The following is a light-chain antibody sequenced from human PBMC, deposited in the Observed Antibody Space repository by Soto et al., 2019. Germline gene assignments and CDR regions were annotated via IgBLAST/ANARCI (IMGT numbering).Light chain of an antibody. V-gene: IGKV1-39*01. Sequence: DIQMTQSPASLSASVGDRVTITCRASQSISSYLNWYQQKPGKAPKLLICASTRLQSGVASRFSGSGSGTDFTITISSLQHEDFATYYCQQSYSTPRTFGQGTKVDIK. CDR3: QQSYSTPRT. J-gene: IGKJ1*01. CDR2: AST. CDR1: QSISSY.